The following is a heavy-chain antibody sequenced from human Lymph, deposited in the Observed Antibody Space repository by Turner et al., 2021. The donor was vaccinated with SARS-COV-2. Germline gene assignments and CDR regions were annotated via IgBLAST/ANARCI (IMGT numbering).Heavy chain of an antibody. CDR1: IFAVSSNY. V-gene: IGHV3-53*01. J-gene: IGHJ4*02. Sequence: EAQLVESGGGLIHPGGSQRLSCAASIFAVSSNYMTWVRQAPGKGLEWFSVIYSGDSTYYADSVKGRFTISSDNSKYTLYLQMNSLRAEDTAVYYCARVLPYGDYFDYWGQGTLVTVSS. CDR3: ARVLPYGDYFDY. CDR2: IYSGDST. D-gene: IGHD4-17*01.